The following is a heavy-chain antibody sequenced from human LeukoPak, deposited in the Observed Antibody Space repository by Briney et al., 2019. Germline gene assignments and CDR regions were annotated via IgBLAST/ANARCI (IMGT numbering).Heavy chain of an antibody. Sequence: SETLSLTCTVSGGSISSSSYYWSWIRQPPGKGLEWIGEINHSGSTNYNPSLKSRVTISVDTSKNQFSLKLSSVTAADTAVYYCARGHYDYVWGSYRNYYFDYWGQGTLVTVSS. CDR2: INHSGST. CDR3: ARGHYDYVWGSYRNYYFDY. J-gene: IGHJ4*02. V-gene: IGHV4-39*07. CDR1: GGSISSSSYY. D-gene: IGHD3-16*02.